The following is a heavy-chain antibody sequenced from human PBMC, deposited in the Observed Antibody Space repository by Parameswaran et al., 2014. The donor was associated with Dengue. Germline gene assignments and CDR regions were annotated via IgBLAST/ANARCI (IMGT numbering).Heavy chain of an antibody. CDR3: ARDPIPGYCSSTSCPQYYYGMDV. D-gene: IGHD2-2*01. J-gene: IGHJ6*02. CDR2: INPNSGGT. V-gene: IGHV1-2*04. Sequence: VRQAPGQGLEWMGWINPNSGGTNYAQKFQGWVTMTRDTSISTAYMELSRLRSDDTAVYYCARDPIPGYCSSTSCPQYYYGMDVWGQGTTVTVSS.